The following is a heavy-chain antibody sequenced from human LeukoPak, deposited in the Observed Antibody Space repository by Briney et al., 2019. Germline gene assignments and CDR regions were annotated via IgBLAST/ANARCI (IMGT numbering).Heavy chain of an antibody. J-gene: IGHJ6*02. V-gene: IGHV4-61*01. D-gene: IGHD2-2*01. CDR3: ARDKYVPAATHYYYYYGMDV. CDR2: IYYSGST. CDR1: GGSVSSGSYY. Sequence: PSETLSLTCTVSGGSVSSGSYYWSWIRQPPGKGLEWIGYIYYSGSTNYNPSLKSRVTISVDTSKNQFSLKLSSVTAADTAVYYCARDKYVPAATHYYYYYGMDVWGQGTTVTVSS.